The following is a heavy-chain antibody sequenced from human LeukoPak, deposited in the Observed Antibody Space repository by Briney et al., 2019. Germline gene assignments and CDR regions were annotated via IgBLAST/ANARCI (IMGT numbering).Heavy chain of an antibody. Sequence: PSVTLSLTCTVSGGSISSYYWSWIRQPPGKGLECLGYIYYSGSTNYNPSLKSRVTISVDTSKNQFSLKLSSVAAADTAVYYCARRATSSSSPFDYWGQGTLVTVSS. J-gene: IGHJ4*02. V-gene: IGHV4-59*08. CDR3: ARRATSSSSPFDY. CDR2: IYYSGST. D-gene: IGHD6-6*01. CDR1: GGSISSYY.